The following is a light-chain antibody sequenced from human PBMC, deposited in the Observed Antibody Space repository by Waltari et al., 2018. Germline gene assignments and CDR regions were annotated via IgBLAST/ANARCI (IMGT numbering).Light chain of an antibody. V-gene: IGLV3-10*01. CDR2: EDN. CDR3: YSTLGSDNHGAV. CDR1: PLPQKY. Sequence: SSELTQPPSVSVSPGQTARLTCPGDPLPQKYVYWFHQKSGRAPVLVIYEDNKRPSGMSERFSGSSSGTMAALTISGAQVEDEGDYYCYSTLGSDNHGAVFGGGTTLTVL. J-gene: IGLJ3*02.